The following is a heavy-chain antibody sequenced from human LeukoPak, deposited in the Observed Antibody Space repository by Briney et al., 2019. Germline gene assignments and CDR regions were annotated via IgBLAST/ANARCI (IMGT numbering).Heavy chain of an antibody. CDR1: GGTFSSYA. D-gene: IGHD3-9*01. V-gene: IGHV1-69*04. J-gene: IGHJ6*02. CDR3: AIALRKYYDILTAPYGMDV. CDR2: IIPILGIA. Sequence: ASVKVSCKASGGTFSSYAISWVRQAPGKGLEWMGRIIPILGIANYAQKFQGRVTITADKSTTTAYMELSSLRSEDTAVYYCAIALRKYYDILTAPYGMDVWGQGTTVTVSS.